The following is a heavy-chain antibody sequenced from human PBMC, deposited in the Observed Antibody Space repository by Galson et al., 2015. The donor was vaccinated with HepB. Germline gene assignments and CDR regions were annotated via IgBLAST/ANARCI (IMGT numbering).Heavy chain of an antibody. D-gene: IGHD2-2*01. CDR3: ARALDGCSSTSCSVTAFDI. J-gene: IGHJ3*02. CDR1: GGSISSGGYY. V-gene: IGHV4-31*03. CDR2: IYYSGST. Sequence: LTCTVSGGSISSGGYYWSWIRQHPGKGLEWIGYIYYSGSTYYNPSLKSRVTISVDTSKNQFSLKLSSVTAADTAVYYCARALDGCSSTSCSVTAFDIWGQGTMVTVSS.